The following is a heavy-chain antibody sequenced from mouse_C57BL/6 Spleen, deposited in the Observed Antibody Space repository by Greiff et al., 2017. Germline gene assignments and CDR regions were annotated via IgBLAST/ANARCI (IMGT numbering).Heavy chain of an antibody. CDR2: IYPGDGDT. Sequence: VQLQQSGPELVKPGASVKISCKASGYAFSSSWMNWVKQRPGKGLEWIGRIYPGDGDTNYNGKFKGKATLTADKSSSTAYMQLSSLTSEDSAVYFCARYYYGSSYWYFDYWGQGTTLTVSS. CDR3: ARYYYGSSYWYFDY. J-gene: IGHJ2*01. D-gene: IGHD1-1*01. V-gene: IGHV1-82*01. CDR1: GYAFSSSW.